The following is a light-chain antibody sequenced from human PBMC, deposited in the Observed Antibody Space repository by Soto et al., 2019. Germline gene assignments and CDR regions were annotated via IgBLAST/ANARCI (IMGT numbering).Light chain of an antibody. CDR3: NSYTGSSLDV. CDR1: SSDVVRYDS. Sequence: QSALAQPASVSGSPGQSITISCTGTSSDVVRYDSVSWYQQHPGKAPKLIIYGVNYRPSGVSDRFSGSKSGNTASLTISGLQAEDEADYYCNSYTGSSLDVFGIGTKLTVL. J-gene: IGLJ1*01. V-gene: IGLV2-14*01. CDR2: GVN.